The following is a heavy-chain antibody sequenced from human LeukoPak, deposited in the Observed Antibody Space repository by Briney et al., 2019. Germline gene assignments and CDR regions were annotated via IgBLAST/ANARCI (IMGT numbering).Heavy chain of an antibody. D-gene: IGHD3-3*01. V-gene: IGHV1-24*01. CDR1: GYTLTELS. CDR3: ARDHYDFWSGHIPPFDY. J-gene: IGHJ4*02. CDR2: FDPEDGET. Sequence: ASVKVSCKVSGYTLTELSMHWVRQAPGKGLEWMGGFDPEDGETIYAQKFQGRVTMTEDTSTDTAYMELSSLRSDDTAVYYCARDHYDFWSGHIPPFDYWGQGTLVTVSS.